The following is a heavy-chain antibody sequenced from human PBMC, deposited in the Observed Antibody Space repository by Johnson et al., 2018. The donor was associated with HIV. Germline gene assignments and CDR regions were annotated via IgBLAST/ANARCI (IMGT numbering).Heavy chain of an antibody. CDR1: GFTFSSYA. CDR3: ARALCSGGSCYVGRAFDI. Sequence: QVQLVESGGGVVQPGRSLRLSCAASGFTFSSYAMHWVRQAPGKGLEWVAVISYDGSNKYYADSVKGRFTISRDNSKNTLYLQMNSLRAEDPAVYYCARALCSGGSCYVGRAFDICGQGTMVTVSS. D-gene: IGHD2-15*01. J-gene: IGHJ3*02. V-gene: IGHV3-30-3*01. CDR2: ISYDGSNK.